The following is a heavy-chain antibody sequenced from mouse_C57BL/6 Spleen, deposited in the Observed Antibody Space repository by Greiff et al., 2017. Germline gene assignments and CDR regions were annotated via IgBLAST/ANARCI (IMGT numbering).Heavy chain of an antibody. CDR1: GYTFTDYE. V-gene: IGHV1-15*01. CDR2: IDPETGGT. D-gene: IGHD2-2*01. CDR3: TRRGNGYPLAWFAY. J-gene: IGHJ3*01. Sequence: QVQLKQSGAELVRPGASVTLSCKASGYTFTDYEMHWVKQTPVHGLEWIGAIDPETGGTAYNQKFKGKAILTADKSSSTAYMELRSLTSEDSAVYYCTRRGNGYPLAWFAYWGQGTLVTVSA.